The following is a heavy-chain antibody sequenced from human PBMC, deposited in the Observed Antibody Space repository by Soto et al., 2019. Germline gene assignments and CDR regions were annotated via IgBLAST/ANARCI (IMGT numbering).Heavy chain of an antibody. CDR2: ISSSSSYT. CDR1: GFTFSDYS. CDR3: ARPRGDYHRGAFDY. D-gene: IGHD4-17*01. V-gene: IGHV3-21*01. Sequence: PVGSLRLSCAASGFTFSDYSMNWVRQTPGKGLEWVSSISSSSSYTYYADSMKGRFTISRDNAKNSLYLQMSSLRAEDTAVYYCARPRGDYHRGAFDYWGQGTLVTVSS. J-gene: IGHJ4*02.